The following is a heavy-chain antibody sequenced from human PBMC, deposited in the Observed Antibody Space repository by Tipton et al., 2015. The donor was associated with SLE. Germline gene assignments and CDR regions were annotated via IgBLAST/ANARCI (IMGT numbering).Heavy chain of an antibody. CDR2: ISYDGSNK. CDR1: GFTFNWHA. Sequence: QLVQSGGGVVQPGRSLRVSCAASGFTFNWHAMHWVRQAPGKGLEWVSVISYDGSNKYYADSVKGRFSIFRDNSKNTLYLHVNSLRPEDTDVYYCASGETYGGNLDWGQGTLVTVSS. D-gene: IGHD4-23*01. J-gene: IGHJ4*02. CDR3: ASGETYGGNLD. V-gene: IGHV3-30*04.